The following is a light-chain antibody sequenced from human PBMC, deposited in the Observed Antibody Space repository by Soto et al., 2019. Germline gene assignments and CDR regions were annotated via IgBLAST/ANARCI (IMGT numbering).Light chain of an antibody. V-gene: IGKV3-20*01. CDR2: GAS. J-gene: IGKJ1*01. CDR1: QSVSNRY. Sequence: EIVLTQSPGTLSLSPGARAPLSCRASQSVSNRYLAWYQQKPGQAPRLLIYGASSRATGIPDRFSGSGSGTDFTLTISSLQPDDFATYYCQQYNSYPWTFGQGTKVDIK. CDR3: QQYNSYPWT.